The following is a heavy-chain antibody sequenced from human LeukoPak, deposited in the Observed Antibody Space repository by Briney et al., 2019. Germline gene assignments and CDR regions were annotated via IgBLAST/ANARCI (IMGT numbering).Heavy chain of an antibody. CDR1: GYSFTSYW. J-gene: IGHJ6*02. Sequence: GESLKISCKGSGYSFTSYWIGWVRQMPGKGLEWMGIIYPGDSDTRYSPSFQGQVTISADKSISTAYLQWRSLKASDTAMYYCTSQTRRYYYGMDVWGQGTTVTVSS. CDR3: TSQTRRYYYGMDV. V-gene: IGHV5-51*01. CDR2: IYPGDSDT.